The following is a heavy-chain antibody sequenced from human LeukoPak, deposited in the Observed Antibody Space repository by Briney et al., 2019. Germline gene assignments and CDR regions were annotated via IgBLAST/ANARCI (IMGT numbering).Heavy chain of an antibody. CDR2: ISYDGSNK. Sequence: GRSLRLSCAASGFTFSSSGMHWVRQAPGKGLEWVAVISYDGSNKYYADSVKGRFTISRDNSKNTLFLEMNSLRAEDTAVYYCAKALTSGWYLDAFNIWGQGTMVTVSS. CDR3: AKALTSGWYLDAFNI. D-gene: IGHD6-19*01. V-gene: IGHV3-30*18. CDR1: GFTFSSSG. J-gene: IGHJ3*02.